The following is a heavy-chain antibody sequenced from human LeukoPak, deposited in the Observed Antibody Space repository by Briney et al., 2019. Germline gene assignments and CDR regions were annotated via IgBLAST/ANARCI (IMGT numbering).Heavy chain of an antibody. CDR2: IYAGGST. V-gene: IGHV3-53*01. CDR1: GFAVNGNY. CDR3: ARGPNSDT. D-gene: IGHD1-26*01. Sequence: GGSLRLSCVASGFAVNGNYLSWVRQAPGMGLECVSIIYAGGSTFYADPVKGRFTISRDSFENTVSLQMNSLRAGDTAVYYCARGPNSDTWGQGTLVTVSS. J-gene: IGHJ4*02.